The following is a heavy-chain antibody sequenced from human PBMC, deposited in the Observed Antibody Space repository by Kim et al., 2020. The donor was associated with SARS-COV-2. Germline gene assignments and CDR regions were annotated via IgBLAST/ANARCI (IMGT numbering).Heavy chain of an antibody. J-gene: IGHJ5*02. CDR3: ARVWGGTTVTIRGVGFDP. CDR2: ISAYNGNT. Sequence: ASVKVSCKASGYTFTSYGISWVRQAPGQGLEWMGWISAYNGNTNYAQKLQGRVTMTTDTSTSTAYMELRSLRSDDTAVYYCARVWGGTTVTIRGVGFDPWGQGTLVTVSS. D-gene: IGHD4-17*01. CDR1: GYTFTSYG. V-gene: IGHV1-18*01.